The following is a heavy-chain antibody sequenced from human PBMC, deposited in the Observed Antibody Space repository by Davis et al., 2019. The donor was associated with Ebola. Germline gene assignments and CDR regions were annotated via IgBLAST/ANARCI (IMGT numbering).Heavy chain of an antibody. D-gene: IGHD6-6*01. Sequence: AASVTVSCKASGCTFSRYVLSWVRQAPGQGLEWMGGIIPIFGTVNYAQKLQGRVTITADESTSTAYMELSSLRSEDKAVYYCAREAPFRSSYYFDYWGQGTLVTVSS. V-gene: IGHV1-69*13. J-gene: IGHJ4*02. CDR2: IIPIFGTV. CDR1: GCTFSRYV. CDR3: AREAPFRSSYYFDY.